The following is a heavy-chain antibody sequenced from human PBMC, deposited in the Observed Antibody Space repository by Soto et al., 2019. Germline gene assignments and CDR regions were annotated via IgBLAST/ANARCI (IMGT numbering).Heavy chain of an antibody. Sequence: QSGGSLRLSCAASGFTFSTYGIHWVRQAPGKGLEWVAVISFDGTNTYEADSVKGRFTISRDNSKNTLYLQMNSLRIEDTAVYYCAKDLALYQIGSHYGMDVWGPGTTVTVSS. CDR1: GFTFSTYG. V-gene: IGHV3-30*18. J-gene: IGHJ6*02. D-gene: IGHD2-2*01. CDR2: ISFDGTNT. CDR3: AKDLALYQIGSHYGMDV.